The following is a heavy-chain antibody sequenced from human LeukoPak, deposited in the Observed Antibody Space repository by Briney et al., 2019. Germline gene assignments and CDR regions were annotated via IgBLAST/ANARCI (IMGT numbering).Heavy chain of an antibody. Sequence: GGSLRLSCAASIFSFSTFGFHWVRQAPGKGLEWVAFIPYDGSDKYYADSVKGRFTVSRDNSKNTLYLHMNSLRVEDTAVYYCAKGLGDYDDFRLGFWGQGTLSPSPQ. CDR3: AKGLGDYDDFRLGF. CDR1: IFSFSTFG. V-gene: IGHV3-30*02. D-gene: IGHD4-17*01. J-gene: IGHJ4*02. CDR2: IPYDGSDK.